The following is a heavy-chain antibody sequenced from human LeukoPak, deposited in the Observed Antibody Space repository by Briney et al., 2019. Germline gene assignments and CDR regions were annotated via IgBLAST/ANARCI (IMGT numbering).Heavy chain of an antibody. CDR3: ARTYSSGSGYFDY. J-gene: IGHJ4*02. D-gene: IGHD6-19*01. CDR1: GGSISSSSYY. CDR2: IYYSGST. Sequence: PSETLSLTCTVSGGSISSSSYYWGWIRQPPGKGLEWIGSIYYSGSTYYNPSLKSRVTISVDTSKNQFSLKLSSVTAADTAVYYCARTYSSGSGYFDYWGQGTLVTVSS. V-gene: IGHV4-39*07.